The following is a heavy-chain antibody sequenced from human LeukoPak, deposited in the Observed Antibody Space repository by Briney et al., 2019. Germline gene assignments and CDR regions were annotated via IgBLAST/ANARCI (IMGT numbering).Heavy chain of an antibody. J-gene: IGHJ4*02. CDR2: INPNSGGT. CDR3: ARQKSYSSGWYHY. CDR1: GYTFTGYY. Sequence: ASVKVSCKASGYTFTGYYMHWVRQAPGQGLEWMGWINPNSGGTNYAQKFQGRVTMTRDTSISTAYMELSRLRSDDTAVYYCARQKSYSSGWYHYWDQGTLVTVSS. D-gene: IGHD6-19*01. V-gene: IGHV1-2*02.